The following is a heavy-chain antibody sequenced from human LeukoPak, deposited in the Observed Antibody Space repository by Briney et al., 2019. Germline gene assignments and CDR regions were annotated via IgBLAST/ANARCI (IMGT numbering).Heavy chain of an antibody. Sequence: GGSLRLSCAASGFTFSSYGMHWVRQAPGKGLEWVAFIRHDGGNKYYADSVKGRFTISRDNSKNTLFLQMNILRAEDTAVYYCAKDNSAWGFDPWGQGTLVTVSS. D-gene: IGHD6-19*01. J-gene: IGHJ5*02. CDR2: IRHDGGNK. CDR1: GFTFSSYG. CDR3: AKDNSAWGFDP. V-gene: IGHV3-30*02.